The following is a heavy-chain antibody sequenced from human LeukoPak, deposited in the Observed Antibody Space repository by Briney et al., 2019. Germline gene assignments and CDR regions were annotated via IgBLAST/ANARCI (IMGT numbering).Heavy chain of an antibody. CDR3: ARDWTKGLDDAFDI. J-gene: IGHJ3*02. CDR2: ISNVGSTI. D-gene: IGHD3/OR15-3a*01. CDR1: GFTFSSYS. Sequence: GGSLRLSCAASGFTFSSYSMNWVRQAPGKGLEWVSYISNVGSTIFYADSVKGRFTISRDNAKNSLYLQMNSLRAEDTAVYYCARDWTKGLDDAFDIWGQGTTVTVSS. V-gene: IGHV3-48*04.